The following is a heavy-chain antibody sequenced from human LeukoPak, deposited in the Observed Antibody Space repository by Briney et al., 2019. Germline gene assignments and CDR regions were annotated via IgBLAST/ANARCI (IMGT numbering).Heavy chain of an antibody. D-gene: IGHD3-22*01. CDR3: AREDAAEYYYDSSGYYYQVDY. Sequence: ASVKVSCKASGGTFSSYAISWVRQAPGQGLEWMGRIIPIFGTANYAQKFQGRVTITTDESTSTAYMELSSLRSEDTAVYYCAREDAAEYYYDSSGYYYQVDYWGQGTLVTVSS. J-gene: IGHJ4*02. CDR2: IIPIFGTA. CDR1: GGTFSSYA. V-gene: IGHV1-69*05.